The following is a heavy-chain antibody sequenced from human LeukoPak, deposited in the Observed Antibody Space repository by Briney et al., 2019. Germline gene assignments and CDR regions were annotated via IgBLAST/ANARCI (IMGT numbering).Heavy chain of an antibody. Sequence: SETLSLTCAVYGGSFSGYYWSWIRQPPGKGLEWIGEINHSGSTNYNPSLKSRVTISVDTSKNQFSLKLSSVTAADTAVYYCARVRYYDGSGYYYDAFDIWGQGTMVTVSS. CDR3: ARVRYYDGSGYYYDAFDI. J-gene: IGHJ3*02. D-gene: IGHD3-22*01. CDR2: INHSGST. V-gene: IGHV4-34*01. CDR1: GGSFSGYY.